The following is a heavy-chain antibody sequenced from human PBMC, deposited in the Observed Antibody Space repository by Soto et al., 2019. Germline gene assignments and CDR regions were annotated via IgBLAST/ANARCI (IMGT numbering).Heavy chain of an antibody. D-gene: IGHD6-13*01. CDR2: ISGSGGST. Sequence: GGSLRLSCAASGFTFSSYAMSWVRQAPGKGLEWVSAISGSGGSTYYADSVKGRFTISRDNSKNTLYLQMNSLRAEDTAVYYCAKGSNSWYYYYYYMDVWGKGTTVTVSS. CDR3: AKGSNSWYYYYYYMDV. J-gene: IGHJ6*03. V-gene: IGHV3-23*01. CDR1: GFTFSSYA.